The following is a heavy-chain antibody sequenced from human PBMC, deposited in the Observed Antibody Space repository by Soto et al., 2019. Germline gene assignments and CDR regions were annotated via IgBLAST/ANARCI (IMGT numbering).Heavy chain of an antibody. D-gene: IGHD1-26*01. CDR1: GGSINSGDYY. CDR3: ARDRRGLPRGSNDWRDL. J-gene: IGHJ5*02. V-gene: IGHV4-30-4*02. Sequence: SETLSLTCTVSGGSINSGDYYWTWVRPPPGKGLEGIGYIYYDGNSQHKPSLKSRVTMSIDTSKNQFSLNLRSVTAAATAVYYCARDRRGLPRGSNDWRDLWGQGTQVTVSS. CDR2: IYYDGNS.